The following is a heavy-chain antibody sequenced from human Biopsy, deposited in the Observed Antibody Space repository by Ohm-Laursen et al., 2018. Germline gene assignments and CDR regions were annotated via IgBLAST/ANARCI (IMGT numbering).Heavy chain of an antibody. CDR3: AADINVWNVNY. Sequence: SVKVSCKVSGYTLTELSMHWVRQAPGRGLEWMGGFAPENGKTIYAQKFQGRVTMTEDTSTDTAYMELSSLRSEGTAVYYYAADINVWNVNYWGQGTQVTVSS. J-gene: IGHJ4*02. CDR1: GYTLTELS. D-gene: IGHD1-1*01. V-gene: IGHV1-24*01. CDR2: FAPENGKT.